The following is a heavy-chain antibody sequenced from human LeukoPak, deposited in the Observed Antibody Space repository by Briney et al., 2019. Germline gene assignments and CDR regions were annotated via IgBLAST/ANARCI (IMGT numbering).Heavy chain of an antibody. CDR2: FDPEDGET. V-gene: IGHV1-24*01. CDR1: VYTLIELS. D-gene: IGHD1-1*01. Sequence: ASVKVSCKVSVYTLIELSMHWVRPAAGRARAWMGGFDPEDGETIYAQKYQGRVNMIEDTSTDTAYMELSSLRSEDTAVYYCATEELERGWAYFDYWGQGTLVTVSS. J-gene: IGHJ4*02. CDR3: ATEELERGWAYFDY.